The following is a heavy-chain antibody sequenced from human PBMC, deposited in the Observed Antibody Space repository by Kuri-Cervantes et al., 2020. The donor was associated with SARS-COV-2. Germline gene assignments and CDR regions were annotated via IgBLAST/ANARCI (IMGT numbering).Heavy chain of an antibody. CDR2: IRYDGSNK. Sequence: LSHTCAAPGFTFSSYGMHWVRQAPGKGLEWVAFIRYDGSNKYYADSVKGRFTISRDNSKNTLYLQMNSLRPEDTAVYYCARDGGIAAAVQKKPAHEVLDYWGQGTLVTVSS. V-gene: IGHV3-30*02. J-gene: IGHJ4*02. D-gene: IGHD6-13*01. CDR1: GFTFSSYG. CDR3: ARDGGIAAAVQKKPAHEVLDY.